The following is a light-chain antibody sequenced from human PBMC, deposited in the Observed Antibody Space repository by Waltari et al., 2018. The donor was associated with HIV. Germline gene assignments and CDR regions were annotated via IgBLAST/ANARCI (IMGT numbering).Light chain of an antibody. Sequence: LTQPASVSGSPGQSINISCTGTNGDIGGYDFVSWYQQYTGKAPKFIIYEVRNRPSGVSHRFSGSKSGNTASLTISGLQAEDEATYYCSSYTNSRTLWVFGGGTRLTVL. CDR1: NGDIGGYDF. CDR2: EVR. CDR3: SSYTNSRTLWV. V-gene: IGLV2-14*03. J-gene: IGLJ3*02.